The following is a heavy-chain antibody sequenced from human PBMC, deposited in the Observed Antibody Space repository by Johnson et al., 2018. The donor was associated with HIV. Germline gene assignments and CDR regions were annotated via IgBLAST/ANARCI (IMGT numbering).Heavy chain of an antibody. CDR2: ISSNGGST. Sequence: VQLVESGGGLVQPGGSLRLSCAASGFTFSSYAMHWVRQAPGKGLEYVSAISSNGGSTYYANSVKGRFTISRDNSKNTLYLQMGSLRAEDMAVYYCARVRETKGPYDAFDLWGQGTLVTVSS. J-gene: IGHJ3*01. CDR1: GFTFSSYA. CDR3: ARVRETKGPYDAFDL. V-gene: IGHV3-64*01. D-gene: IGHD1-1*01.